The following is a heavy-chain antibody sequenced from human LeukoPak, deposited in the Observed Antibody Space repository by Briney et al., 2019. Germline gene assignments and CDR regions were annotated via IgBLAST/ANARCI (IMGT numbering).Heavy chain of an antibody. CDR2: ISWDGGST. CDR1: GFTFDDYT. J-gene: IGHJ4*02. CDR3: AKDYYYGSGGHFFDY. D-gene: IGHD3-10*01. V-gene: IGHV3-43*01. Sequence: GGSLRLSCAASGFTFDDYTMHWVRQAPGKGLEWVSLISWDGGSTYYADSVKGRFTISRDNSKNSLYLQMNSLRTEDTALYYCAKDYYYGSGGHFFDYWGQGTLVTVSS.